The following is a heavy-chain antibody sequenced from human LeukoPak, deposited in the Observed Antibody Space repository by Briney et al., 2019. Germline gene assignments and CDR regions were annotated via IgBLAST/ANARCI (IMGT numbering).Heavy chain of an antibody. V-gene: IGHV3-23*01. CDR1: GFTFSSYA. Sequence: PGGSLRLSCAASGFTFSSYAMSWVRQAPGKGLEWVSAISGSGGSTYYADSVKGRFTISRDNSKNTLYLQMNSLRAEDTAVYYCAKDGRDLGPIFSMIVVVIAYYFDYWGQGTLVTVSS. CDR2: ISGSGGST. CDR3: AKDGRDLGPIFSMIVVVIAYYFDY. D-gene: IGHD3-22*01. J-gene: IGHJ4*02.